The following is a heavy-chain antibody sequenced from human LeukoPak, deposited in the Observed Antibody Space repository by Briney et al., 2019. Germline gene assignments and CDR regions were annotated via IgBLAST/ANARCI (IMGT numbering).Heavy chain of an antibody. D-gene: IGHD3-22*01. Sequence: SETLSLTCTVSGGSISSGDYYWSWIRQPPGKGLEWIGYIYYSGSTYYNPSLKSRVTISVDTPKNQFSLKLSSVTAADTAVYYCARADDSSGFPAYFDYWGQGTLVTVSS. CDR2: IYYSGST. CDR3: ARADDSSGFPAYFDY. CDR1: GGSISSGDYY. J-gene: IGHJ4*02. V-gene: IGHV4-30-4*01.